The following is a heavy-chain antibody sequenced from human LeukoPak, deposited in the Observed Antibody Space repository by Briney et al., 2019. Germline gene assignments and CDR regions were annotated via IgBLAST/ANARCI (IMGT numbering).Heavy chain of an antibody. J-gene: IGHJ6*02. D-gene: IGHD3-9*01. Sequence: GGSLRLSCAASGFTFSSYGMHWVRQAPGKGLEWVAVISYDGSNKYYADSVKGRFTISRDNSKNTLYLQMNSLRAEDTAVYYCAKDSYDIHPDYYYYGMDVWGQGTTVTVSS. V-gene: IGHV3-30*18. CDR2: ISYDGSNK. CDR1: GFTFSSYG. CDR3: AKDSYDIHPDYYYYGMDV.